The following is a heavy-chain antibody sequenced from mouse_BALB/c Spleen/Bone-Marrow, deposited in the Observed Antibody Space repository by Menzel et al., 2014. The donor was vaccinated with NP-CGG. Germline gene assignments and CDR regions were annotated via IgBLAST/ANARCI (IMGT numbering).Heavy chain of an antibody. CDR3: ARPRQLGLPYYFDY. V-gene: IGHV1-14*01. D-gene: IGHD3-2*01. CDR1: GYTFTSYV. J-gene: IGHJ2*01. Sequence: EVQLQQSGPELVKPGASVKMSCKASGYTFTSYVMHWVKQKPGQGLEWIGYINPYNDGTKYNEKFKGKATLTSDKSSSTXXXXXXXLTSEDSAVYYCARPRQLGLPYYFDYWGQGTTLTVSS. CDR2: INPYNDGT.